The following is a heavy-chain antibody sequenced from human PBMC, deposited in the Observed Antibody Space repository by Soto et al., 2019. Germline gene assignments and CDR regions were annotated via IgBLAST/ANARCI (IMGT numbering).Heavy chain of an antibody. CDR1: GFPISSPYS. CDR2: ISHTGTT. V-gene: IGHV4-38-2*02. D-gene: IGHD4-17*01. J-gene: IGHJ6*02. Sequence: SETLSLTCLVSGFPISSPYSWGWIRQPPGKGLEWIGSISHTGTTSYRPSLTSRVSISVDTSKNQVSLKLTSVTAADTAVYFCARVTMVIRDSDHFGVDVWGHGTTVTVSS. CDR3: ARVTMVIRDSDHFGVDV.